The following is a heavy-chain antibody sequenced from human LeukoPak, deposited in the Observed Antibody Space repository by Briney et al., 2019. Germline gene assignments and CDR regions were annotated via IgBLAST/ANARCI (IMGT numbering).Heavy chain of an antibody. D-gene: IGHD6-13*01. CDR1: GGSFSGYY. J-gene: IGHJ4*02. CDR2: INHSGST. V-gene: IGHV4-34*01. Sequence: SETLSLTCAVYGGSFSGYYWSWIRQPPGKGLEWIGEINHSGSTNYNPSLKSRVTISVDTSKNQFSLKLSSVTAADTAVYYCARQTTLKAAAGLNLDSWGQGTLVTVSS. CDR3: ARQTTLKAAAGLNLDS.